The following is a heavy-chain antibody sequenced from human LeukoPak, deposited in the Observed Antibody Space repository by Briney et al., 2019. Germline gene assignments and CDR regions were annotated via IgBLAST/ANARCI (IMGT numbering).Heavy chain of an antibody. Sequence: GGSLRLSCAASGFPFSIYGMHWVRQAPGKGLEWVAVIWYDGSKKYYADSVKARFTISRDNTENTVYLQMNSLRAEDTAVYYCAREEATTVRGVSDYWGQGTLVTVSS. CDR2: IWYDGSKK. J-gene: IGHJ4*02. CDR1: GFPFSIYG. CDR3: AREEATTVRGVSDY. V-gene: IGHV3-33*01. D-gene: IGHD3-10*01.